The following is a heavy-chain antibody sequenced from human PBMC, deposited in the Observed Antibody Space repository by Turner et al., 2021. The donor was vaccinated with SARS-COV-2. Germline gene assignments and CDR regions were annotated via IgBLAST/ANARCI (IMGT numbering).Heavy chain of an antibody. V-gene: IGHV3-21*01. Sequence: EVQLVESGGGLVKPGGSLRLPCAASGFTFSSYNMNWVRQAPGKGLDCVSSISSSSSYIYYADSVKGRFTIPRDNAKNSLYLQMNSLRAEYTAVYYCARDPDPGINPADYWGQGTLVTVSS. CDR2: ISSSSSYI. CDR3: ARDPDPGINPADY. D-gene: IGHD6-13*01. CDR1: GFTFSSYN. J-gene: IGHJ4*02.